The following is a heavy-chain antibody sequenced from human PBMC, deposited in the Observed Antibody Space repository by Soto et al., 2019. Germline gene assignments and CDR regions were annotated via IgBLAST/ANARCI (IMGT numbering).Heavy chain of an antibody. V-gene: IGHV3-74*01. CDR1: GFTFKNYW. Sequence: GSLRLSCGGSGFTFKNYWMHWVRQVPGKGLVWVSRINSDGSNTRYADSVKGRFTISRDNAKNTLFLQMNSLRAADTAVYFCARRCNLPTCYGMDVGGQGPRVKVSS. CDR3: ARRCNLPTCYGMDV. D-gene: IGHD1-26*01. CDR2: INSDGSNT. J-gene: IGHJ6*02.